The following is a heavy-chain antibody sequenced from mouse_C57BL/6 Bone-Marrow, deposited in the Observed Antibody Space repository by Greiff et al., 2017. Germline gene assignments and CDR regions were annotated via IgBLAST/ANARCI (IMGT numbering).Heavy chain of an antibody. CDR3: ARHAPIYYGSSYVGLWYFDV. CDR2: IWSDGST. J-gene: IGHJ1*03. CDR1: GFSLTSYG. D-gene: IGHD1-1*01. Sequence: VKVVESGPGLVAPSQSLSITCTVSGFSLTSYGVHWVRQPPGKGLEWLVVIWSDGSTTYNSALKSRLSISKDNSKSQVFLKMNSLQTDDTAMYYCARHAPIYYGSSYVGLWYFDVWGTGTTVTVSS. V-gene: IGHV2-6-1*01.